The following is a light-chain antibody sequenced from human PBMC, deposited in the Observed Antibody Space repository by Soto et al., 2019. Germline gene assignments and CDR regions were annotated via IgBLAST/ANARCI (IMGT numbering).Light chain of an antibody. Sequence: QSALTQPASVSGSPGQSITISCTGTSSDVGYYNYVSWYQHHPGKAPKLIIYEVSNRPSGVSNRFSGSKSGNTASLTISGLQAEDGADYYCSSYTPSSTQVFGGGTKLTVL. CDR1: SSDVGYYNY. V-gene: IGLV2-14*01. CDR2: EVS. CDR3: SSYTPSSTQV. J-gene: IGLJ2*01.